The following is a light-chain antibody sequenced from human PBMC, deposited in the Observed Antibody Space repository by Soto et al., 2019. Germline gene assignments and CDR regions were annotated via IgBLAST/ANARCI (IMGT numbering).Light chain of an antibody. Sequence: DIQMTQSPSSLSASVGDRVTITCRASQGISNYLAWYQRKPGKVPNLLIYAASTLQSWVPFRFSGSGSRTDFTLTISSLQTEDVATYYGQKNNSAPRTFGQGTKVEIK. J-gene: IGKJ1*01. V-gene: IGKV1-27*01. CDR2: AAS. CDR1: QGISNY. CDR3: QKNNSAPRT.